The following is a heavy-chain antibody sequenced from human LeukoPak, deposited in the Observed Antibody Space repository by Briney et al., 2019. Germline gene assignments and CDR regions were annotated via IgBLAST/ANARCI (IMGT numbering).Heavy chain of an antibody. V-gene: IGHV1-8*02. CDR3: ARGASRSFDY. Sequence: GASVKVSCKASGYTFTSYGISWVRQAPGRGLEWMGSMAPNSGNTAYAQKFQGRVTMTRTTSISTAYMELSSLRSEDTAVYYCARGASRSFDYWGQGTLVTVSS. CDR1: GYTFTSYG. J-gene: IGHJ4*02. CDR2: MAPNSGNT.